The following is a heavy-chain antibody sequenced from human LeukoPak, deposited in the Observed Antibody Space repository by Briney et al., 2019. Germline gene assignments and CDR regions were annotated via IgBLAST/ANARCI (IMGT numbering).Heavy chain of an antibody. CDR3: ARDWYYYDSGGYDFDAFDI. D-gene: IGHD3-22*01. CDR2: ISTYNGNT. CDR1: GYTFTSYG. Sequence: GASVKVSCKASGYTFTSYGISWVRQAPGQGLEWMGWISTYNGNTKYTQKLQGRVTMTTDTATSTAYMELRSLRSDGTAVYYCARDWYYYDSGGYDFDAFDIWGQGTMVTVSS. J-gene: IGHJ3*02. V-gene: IGHV1-18*01.